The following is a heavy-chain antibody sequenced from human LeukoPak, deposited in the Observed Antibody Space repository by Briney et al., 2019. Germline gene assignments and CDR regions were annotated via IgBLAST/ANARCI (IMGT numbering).Heavy chain of an antibody. CDR2: IIPIFGTA. CDR3: AKGHYSSSPYYSFHY. D-gene: IGHD6-13*01. Sequence: SVKVSCKASGGTLSSYAISWVRQAPGQGLEWMGGIIPIFGTANYAQKFQGRVTITADESTSTAYMELSSLRSEDTDVYYCAKGHYSSSPYYSFHYWGQGTLVTVSS. CDR1: GGTLSSYA. J-gene: IGHJ4*02. V-gene: IGHV1-69*13.